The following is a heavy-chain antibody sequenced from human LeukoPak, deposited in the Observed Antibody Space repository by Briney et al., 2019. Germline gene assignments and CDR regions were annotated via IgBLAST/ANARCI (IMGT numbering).Heavy chain of an antibody. CDR1: GFTFSSYS. J-gene: IGHJ4*02. V-gene: IGHV3-21*01. D-gene: IGHD3-10*01. CDR2: ISSSSGYI. CDR3: AGGSGFRTFFGY. Sequence: GGSLRLSCAASGFTFSSYSMNWVRQAPGKGLEWVSSISSSSGYIYYADSVKGRFTISRDNSKNTLYLQMNSLRAEDTAVYYCAGGSGFRTFFGYWGQGTLVTVSS.